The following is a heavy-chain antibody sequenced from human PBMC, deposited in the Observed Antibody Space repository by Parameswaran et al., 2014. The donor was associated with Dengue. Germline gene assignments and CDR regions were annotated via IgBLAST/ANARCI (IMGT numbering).Heavy chain of an antibody. D-gene: IGHD3-22*01. CDR2: ISSSSSTI. J-gene: IGHJ4*02. Sequence: VRQAPGKGLEWVSYISSSSSTIYYADSVKGRFTISRDNAKNSLYLQMNSLRAEDTAVYYCARAGDSSGYGEADYWGQGTLVTVSS. CDR3: ARAGDSSGYGEADY. V-gene: IGHV3-48*04.